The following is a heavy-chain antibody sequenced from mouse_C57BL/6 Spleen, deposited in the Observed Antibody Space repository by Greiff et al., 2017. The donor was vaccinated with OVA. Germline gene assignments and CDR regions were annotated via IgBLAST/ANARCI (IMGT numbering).Heavy chain of an antibody. CDR1: GYTFTEYT. CDR2: FYPGSGSI. D-gene: IGHD2-4*01. Sequence: QVHLTQPCAYLVKPGASVKLSCKASGYTFTEYTIHWVKQRSGQGLEWIGWFYPGSGSIKYNEKFKDKATLTADKSSSTVYMELRRLTSEDSAVYFCARHEGAMITRFRYVDVWGTGTTVTVSS. CDR3: ARHEGAMITRFRYVDV. V-gene: IGHV1-62-2*01. J-gene: IGHJ1*03.